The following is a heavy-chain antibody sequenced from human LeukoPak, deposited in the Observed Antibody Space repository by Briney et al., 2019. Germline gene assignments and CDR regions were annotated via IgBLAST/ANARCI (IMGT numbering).Heavy chain of an antibody. CDR3: ARERVGSPLFGVRFAFDI. CDR1: GYTFTSYD. V-gene: IGHV1-8*03. J-gene: IGHJ3*02. Sequence: GASVKVSCKASGYTFTSYDINWVRQATGQELEWMGWMNPNSGNTGYAQKFQGRVTITRNTSISTAYMELSSLRSEDTAVYYCARERVGSPLFGVRFAFDIWGQGTMVTVSS. CDR2: MNPNSGNT. D-gene: IGHD3-10*01.